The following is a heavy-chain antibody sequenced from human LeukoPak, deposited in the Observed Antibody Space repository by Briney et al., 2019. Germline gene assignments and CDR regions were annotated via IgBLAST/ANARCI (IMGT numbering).Heavy chain of an antibody. CDR2: INPNSGGT. J-gene: IGHJ3*02. D-gene: IGHD2-2*02. CDR1: GYTFTGYY. Sequence: GASVKVSCKASGYTFTGYYMHWVRQAPGQGLEWMGWINPNSGGTNYAQKFQGRVTMTRDTSISTAYMELSRLRSDDTAVYYCARDQRYCSSTSCYKAFDIWGQGTMVTVSS. CDR3: ARDQRYCSSTSCYKAFDI. V-gene: IGHV1-2*02.